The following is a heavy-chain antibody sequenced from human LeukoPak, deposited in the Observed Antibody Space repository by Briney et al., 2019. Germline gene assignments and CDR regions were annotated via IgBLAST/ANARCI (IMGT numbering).Heavy chain of an antibody. CDR1: GFTFSSYA. D-gene: IGHD3-22*01. Sequence: GGSLRLSCAASGFTFSSYAMSWVRQAPGKGLEWVSAISGSGGSTYYADSVKGRFTISRDNSKNTLYLQMNSLRAEDTAVYYCARLYYYDSSGYFDAFDIWGQGTMVTVSS. CDR2: ISGSGGST. CDR3: ARLYYYDSSGYFDAFDI. V-gene: IGHV3-23*01. J-gene: IGHJ3*02.